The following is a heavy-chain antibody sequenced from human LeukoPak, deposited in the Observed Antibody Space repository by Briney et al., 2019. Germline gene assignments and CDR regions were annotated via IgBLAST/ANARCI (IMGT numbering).Heavy chain of an antibody. CDR1: GFTFSNYA. Sequence: GGSLRLSCAASGFTFSNYAMHWVRQAPGKGLEWVSVISYDGSNKYYADSVKGRFTISRDNSMDTLYLQMNTLRVEDTAVYYCAKAPLGYCRNGVCYLYPWGQGTLVTVSS. J-gene: IGHJ4*02. CDR3: AKAPLGYCRNGVCYLYP. V-gene: IGHV3-30-3*01. CDR2: ISYDGSNK. D-gene: IGHD2-8*01.